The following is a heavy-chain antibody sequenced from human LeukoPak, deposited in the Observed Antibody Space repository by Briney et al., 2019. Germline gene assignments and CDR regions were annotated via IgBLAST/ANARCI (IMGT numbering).Heavy chain of an antibody. Sequence: PGGSLRLSCAASGFTFSSYEMNGVRQAPGKGLEWVSYISSSGSSIYYADSVKGRFTISRDNAKSSLYLQMNSLRAEDTAVYYCARDGSVLDYWGQGTLVTVSS. CDR1: GFTFSSYE. CDR2: ISSSGSSI. CDR3: ARDGSVLDY. V-gene: IGHV3-48*03. J-gene: IGHJ4*02. D-gene: IGHD3-10*01.